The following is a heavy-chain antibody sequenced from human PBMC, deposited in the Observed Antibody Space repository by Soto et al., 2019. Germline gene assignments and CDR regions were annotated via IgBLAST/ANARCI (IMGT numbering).Heavy chain of an antibody. Sequence: GGSLRLSCEASGFVFRSFRMHWVRRAPGKGLEWLAPIRLDGSTARYAESVRGRFNISRDNSLNTLFLQLDRLRAEDPAVYYCVRDRANAEYLTGYFDYWGQGTPVTVSS. J-gene: IGHJ4*02. D-gene: IGHD3-9*01. CDR2: IRLDGSTA. CDR3: VRDRANAEYLTGYFDY. V-gene: IGHV3-33*01. CDR1: GFVFRSFR.